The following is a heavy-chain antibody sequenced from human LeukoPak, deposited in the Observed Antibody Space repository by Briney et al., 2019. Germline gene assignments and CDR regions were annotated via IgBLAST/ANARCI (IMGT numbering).Heavy chain of an antibody. J-gene: IGHJ5*02. D-gene: IGHD3-10*01. CDR3: ARIWFGELWGNWFDP. V-gene: IGHV4-59*01. Sequence: SETLSLTCTVSGGSISTYYWSWIRQPPGKGLEWIGYIYYSGSATYNPSLKSRVTISVDTSKNQFSLRLTSVTAADTAVYFCARIWFGELWGNWFDPWGQGTLVTVSS. CDR1: GGSISTYY. CDR2: IYYSGSA.